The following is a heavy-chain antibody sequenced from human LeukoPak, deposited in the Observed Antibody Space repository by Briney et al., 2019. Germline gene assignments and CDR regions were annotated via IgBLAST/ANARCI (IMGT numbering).Heavy chain of an antibody. CDR1: GFTFSSYW. J-gene: IGHJ4*02. D-gene: IGHD3-22*01. Sequence: PGGSLRLSCASSGFTFSSYWMSWVRQAPGKGLEWVASIKQDGSEKYYVDSVKGRFTISRDNAKNSLYLQMNSLGAEDTAVYYCAREGIDSSGYYSYFDYWGQGTLVTVSS. CDR3: AREGIDSSGYYSYFDY. CDR2: IKQDGSEK. V-gene: IGHV3-7*01.